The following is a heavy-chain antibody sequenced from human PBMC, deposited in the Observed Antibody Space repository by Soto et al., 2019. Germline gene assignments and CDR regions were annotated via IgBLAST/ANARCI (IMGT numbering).Heavy chain of an antibody. Sequence: PSETLSLTCTVSGGSISSSSYYWGWIRQPPGKGLEWIGSIYYSGSTYYNPSLKSRVTISVDTSKNQFSLKLSSVTAADTAVYYCARLCKGRGVNYYYYYFMDVWGKGSTVTVSS. CDR3: ARLCKGRGVNYYYYYFMDV. CDR1: GGSISSSSYY. J-gene: IGHJ6*03. CDR2: IYYSGST. D-gene: IGHD3-10*01. V-gene: IGHV4-39*01.